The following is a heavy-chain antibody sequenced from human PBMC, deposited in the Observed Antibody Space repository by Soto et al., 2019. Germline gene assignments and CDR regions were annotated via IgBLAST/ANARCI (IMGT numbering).Heavy chain of an antibody. CDR1: GGSFSGYY. CDR2: INHSGST. V-gene: IGHV4-34*01. D-gene: IGHD6-6*01. CDR3: ARAGASIAAQGRYYGMDV. J-gene: IGHJ6*02. Sequence: QVQLQQWGAGLLKPSETLSLTCAVYGGSFSGYYWSWIRQPPGKGLEWIGEINHSGSTNYNPSLKSRVTISVDTSKNQFSLKLSSVTAADTAVYYCARAGASIAAQGRYYGMDVWGQGTTVTVSS.